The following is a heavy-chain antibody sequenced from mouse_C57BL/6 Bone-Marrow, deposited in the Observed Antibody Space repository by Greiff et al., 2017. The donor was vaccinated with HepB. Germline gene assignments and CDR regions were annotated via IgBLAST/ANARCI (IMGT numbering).Heavy chain of an antibody. J-gene: IGHJ4*01. CDR2: IYWDDDK. Sequence: QVTLKESGPGILQSSQTLSLTCSFSGFSLSTSGMGVSWIRQPSGKGLEWLAHIYWDDDKRYNPSLKSRLTISKDTSRNQVFLKITSVDTADTATYYCARRARDYGPYAMDYWGQGTSVTVSS. V-gene: IGHV8-12*01. D-gene: IGHD1-1*01. CDR1: GFSLSTSGMG. CDR3: ARRARDYGPYAMDY.